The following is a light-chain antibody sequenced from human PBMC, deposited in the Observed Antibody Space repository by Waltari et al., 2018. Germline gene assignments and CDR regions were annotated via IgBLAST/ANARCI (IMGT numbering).Light chain of an antibody. CDR3: QQYLTSPPKLT. V-gene: IGKV3-20*01. CDR2: GAS. Sequence: ESVLTQSPGTLSLSPGERATLSCRASQSVSSSYLAWYQQKPGQAPRLLIYGASNRATGIPDRFSGSVSGTDFTLTISRLEPEDFAVYYCQQYLTSPPKLTFGGGTKVEIK. J-gene: IGKJ4*01. CDR1: QSVSSSY.